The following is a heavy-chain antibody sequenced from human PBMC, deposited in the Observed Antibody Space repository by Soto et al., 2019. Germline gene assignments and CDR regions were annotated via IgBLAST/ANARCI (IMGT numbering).Heavy chain of an antibody. J-gene: IGHJ5*02. V-gene: IGHV3-33*01. CDR2: ISFDGTKI. CDR3: VRDILRIPYGSGRFDP. Sequence: ESGGGLVQPGESLRLSCVASGFSFRAYDMYWVRQSPGRGLEWVAMISFDGTKIHYADSVKGRFAISRDNAKNRLDLQMNSLRAEDTALYYCVRDILRIPYGSGRFDPWGRGTLVTVSS. D-gene: IGHD3-10*01. CDR1: GFSFRAYD.